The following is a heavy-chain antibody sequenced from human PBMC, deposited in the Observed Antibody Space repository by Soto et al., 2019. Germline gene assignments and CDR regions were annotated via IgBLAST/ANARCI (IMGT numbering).Heavy chain of an antibody. CDR1: GFTFNIYA. CDR3: ARDLSSGWSEGYYYGMDV. J-gene: IGHJ6*02. CDR2: ISGGGGST. D-gene: IGHD6-19*01. V-gene: IGHV3-23*01. Sequence: GGSLRLSCAASGFTFNIYAMSWVRQAPGKGLEWVSAISGGGGSTYYADSVKGRFTISRDNSKNTLYLHMNSLRTEDTAVYYCARDLSSGWSEGYYYGMDVWGQGTTVTVSS.